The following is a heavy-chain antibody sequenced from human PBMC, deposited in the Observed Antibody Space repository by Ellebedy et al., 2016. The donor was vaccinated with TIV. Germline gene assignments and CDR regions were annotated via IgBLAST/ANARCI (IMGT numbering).Heavy chain of an antibody. Sequence: MPSETLSLTCTVSGGTISTYSLSCIRQPPGKGLAWIGYIYYSGSTNYNPSLESRVTISVDTTKNQFYLKLSFVTAAETAVYYCAREGRRNSAGMDDWGKGTTVTVSS. CDR1: GGTISTYS. CDR2: IYYSGST. CDR3: AREGRRNSAGMDD. J-gene: IGHJ6*04. V-gene: IGHV4-59*01. D-gene: IGHD4-23*01.